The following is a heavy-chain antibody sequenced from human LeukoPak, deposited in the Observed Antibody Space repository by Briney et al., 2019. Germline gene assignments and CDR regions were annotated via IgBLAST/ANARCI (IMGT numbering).Heavy chain of an antibody. CDR2: IYSVATT. V-gene: IGHV3-53*01. Sequence: GGSLRLSCAASGFTVSNNYMNWVRQAPGKGLEWVSVIYSVATTYYADSVKGRLTISRDNSKNTLHLQMNSLRAEDTAVYYCTRDGYNGGGFDIWGLGTMVTVSS. D-gene: IGHD5-24*01. J-gene: IGHJ3*02. CDR3: TRDGYNGGGFDI. CDR1: GFTVSNNY.